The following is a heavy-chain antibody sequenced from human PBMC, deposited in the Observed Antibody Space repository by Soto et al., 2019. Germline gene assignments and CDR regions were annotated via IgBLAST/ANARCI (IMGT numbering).Heavy chain of an antibody. J-gene: IGHJ4*02. CDR3: AHSLSSSRNNPYYFDY. Sequence: SPPTLVNPTQTLALTCSVAALSLSTRGVGVGWIRQPPGKALEWLALIYWDDDKRYSPSLKSRLTITKDTSKNQVVLTMTNMDPVDTATYYCAHSLSSSRNNPYYFDYWGQGTLVTVSS. D-gene: IGHD1-20*01. CDR2: IYWDDDK. V-gene: IGHV2-5*02. CDR1: ALSLSTRGVG.